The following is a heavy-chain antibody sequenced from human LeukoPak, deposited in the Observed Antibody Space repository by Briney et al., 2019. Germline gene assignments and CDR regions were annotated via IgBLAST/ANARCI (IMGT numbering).Heavy chain of an antibody. CDR1: GFTFSSYS. CDR2: ISSSSNYI. Sequence: GGSLRLSCAASGFTFSSYSMNWVRQAPGKGLEWVSCISSSSNYIYYADSVKGRFTISRDNAKNSPYLQMNSLRAEDTAVYYCASTPGGAFDIWGQGTMVTVSS. J-gene: IGHJ3*02. D-gene: IGHD2-8*02. CDR3: ASTPGGAFDI. V-gene: IGHV3-21*01.